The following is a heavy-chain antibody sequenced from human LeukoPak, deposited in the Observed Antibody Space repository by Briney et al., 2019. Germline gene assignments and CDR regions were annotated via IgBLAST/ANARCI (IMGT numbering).Heavy chain of an antibody. Sequence: GGSLRLSCAASGVTFSSYAMSWVRQAPGKGLEWVSGISGSGGGTYYADSVKGRFSIARDNSKNTLYLQMNSLRAEDTALYYCAKLASGSSLGELDYWGQGNLVTVSS. V-gene: IGHV3-23*01. CDR2: ISGSGGGT. D-gene: IGHD3-10*01. CDR3: AKLASGSSLGELDY. J-gene: IGHJ4*02. CDR1: GVTFSSYA.